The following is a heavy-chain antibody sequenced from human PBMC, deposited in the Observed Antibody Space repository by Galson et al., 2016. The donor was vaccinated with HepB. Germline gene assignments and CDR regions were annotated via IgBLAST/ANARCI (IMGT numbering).Heavy chain of an antibody. V-gene: IGHV4-59*03. CDR1: GGSISSYY. D-gene: IGHD2-8*01. CDR3: AGRTVYYYYGLDV. CDR2: IYYSGNT. J-gene: IGHJ6*02. Sequence: ETLSLTCTVSGGSISSYYWSWIRQPPGKGLEWIGYIYYSGNTNYNPSLKSRVTISVDTSKNQFSLKLTSVTAADTAVYYCAGRTVYYYYGLDVWGQGTTVTVSS.